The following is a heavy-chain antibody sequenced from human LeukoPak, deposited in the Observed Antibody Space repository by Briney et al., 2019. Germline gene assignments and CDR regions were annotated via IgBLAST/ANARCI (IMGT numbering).Heavy chain of an antibody. CDR2: IDPSDSET. CDR3: ARQTAMGRSGDY. Sequence: GESLKISCKASGYSFTSYWIGWVRQMPGKGLEWMGIIDPSDSETRYTPSFQGQVTIAVDKSLTTADLQWNSLKASDTAMYYCARQTAMGRSGDYWGQGTLVTVSS. J-gene: IGHJ4*02. D-gene: IGHD5-18*01. V-gene: IGHV5-51*01. CDR1: GYSFTSYW.